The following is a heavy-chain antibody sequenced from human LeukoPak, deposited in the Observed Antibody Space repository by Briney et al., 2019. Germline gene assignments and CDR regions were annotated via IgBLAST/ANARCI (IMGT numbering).Heavy chain of an antibody. CDR2: ISGSGGST. D-gene: IGHD3-3*01. CDR1: GFTFSSYA. V-gene: IGHV3-23*01. Sequence: PGGSLRLSCAASGFTFSSYAMSWVRQAPGKGLEWVSAISGSGGSTYYADSVKGRFTISRDNSKNTLYLQMNSLRAEDTAVYYCAKAQGDNDFWSGYYPPGYWGQGTLVAVSS. J-gene: IGHJ4*02. CDR3: AKAQGDNDFWSGYYPPGY.